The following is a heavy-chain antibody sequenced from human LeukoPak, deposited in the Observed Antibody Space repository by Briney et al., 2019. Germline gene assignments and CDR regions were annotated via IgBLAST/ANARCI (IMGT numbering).Heavy chain of an antibody. CDR3: ARGLIPPYCSGGSCYSDYYYYYGMDV. Sequence: ASVKVSFTASGGTFSSYAISWVRQAPGQGLEWMGGIIPIFGTANYAQKFQGRVTITADESTSTAYMELSSLRSEDTAVYYCARGLIPPYCSGGSCYSDYYYYYGMDVWGQGTTVTVSS. CDR1: GGTFSSYA. V-gene: IGHV1-69*13. D-gene: IGHD2-15*01. CDR2: IIPIFGTA. J-gene: IGHJ6*02.